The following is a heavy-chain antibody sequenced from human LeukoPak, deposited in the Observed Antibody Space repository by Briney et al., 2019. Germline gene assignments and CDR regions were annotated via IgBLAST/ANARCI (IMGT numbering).Heavy chain of an antibody. V-gene: IGHV1-2*02. J-gene: IGHJ4*02. Sequence: GASVKVSCKTSGYTFTGYYVHWVRQAPGQGLEWMGWINPNSGGTKYSPKFQAGVTMTRDTSISTAYMELSGLTSDDTAVYYCARDAYAGFSSSWHEDHWGQGTLVTVSS. CDR3: ARDAYAGFSSSWHEDH. CDR1: GYTFTGYY. D-gene: IGHD2-2*01. CDR2: INPNSGGT.